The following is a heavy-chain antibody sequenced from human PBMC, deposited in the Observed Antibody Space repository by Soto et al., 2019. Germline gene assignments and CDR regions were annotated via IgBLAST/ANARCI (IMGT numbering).Heavy chain of an antibody. CDR1: FTFSSYS. Sequence: FTFSSYSMNWVRQAPGKGLEWVSYISSSSSTIYYADSVKGRFTISRDNAKNSLYLQMNSLRAEDTAVYYCASESYDYAGYWGQGTLVTVSS. D-gene: IGHD3-10*01. CDR3: ASESYDYAGY. J-gene: IGHJ4*02. V-gene: IGHV3-48*01. CDR2: ISSSSSTI.